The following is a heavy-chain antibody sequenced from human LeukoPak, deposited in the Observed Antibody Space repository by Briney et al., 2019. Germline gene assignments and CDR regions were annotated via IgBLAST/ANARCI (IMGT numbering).Heavy chain of an antibody. CDR1: GSTFSSYA. Sequence: LTGGSLRLSCAASGSTFSSYAMHWVRQAPGKGLEWVAVISYDGSNKYYADSVKGRFTISRDNSKNTLYLQMNSLRAEDTAVYYCAREAGDYVNYFDYWGQGTLVTVSS. D-gene: IGHD4-17*01. V-gene: IGHV3-30-3*01. CDR3: AREAGDYVNYFDY. J-gene: IGHJ4*02. CDR2: ISYDGSNK.